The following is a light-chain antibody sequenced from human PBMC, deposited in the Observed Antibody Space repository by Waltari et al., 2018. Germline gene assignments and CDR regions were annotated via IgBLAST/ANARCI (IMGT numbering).Light chain of an antibody. V-gene: IGLV1-44*01. CDR3: AAWDDSLNGPV. CDR2: GTN. J-gene: IGLJ2*01. CDR1: SSNIGGNT. Sequence: QSVLTQPPSASGTPGQWVTISCSGSSSNIGGNTVNWYQHLPGTAPKLLIYGTNQRPSGIPDRFSGSKSGTSASLAISGLQSKDEADYYCAAWDDSLNGPVFGGGTNLSVL.